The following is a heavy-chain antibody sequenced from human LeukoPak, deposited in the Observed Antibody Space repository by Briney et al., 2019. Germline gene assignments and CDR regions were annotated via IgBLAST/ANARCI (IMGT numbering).Heavy chain of an antibody. V-gene: IGHV3-64*01. D-gene: IGHD3-10*01. J-gene: IGHJ4*02. Sequence: GGSLRLSCAASGFTFTSYAMHWVRQAPGKGLEYVSAIRNDEVTTYYANSVRGRFTISRDNSKNTLYLHMGSLRPEDMAVYYCARDLSGGGLDYWGQGALVTVSS. CDR1: GFTFTSYA. CDR2: IRNDEVTT. CDR3: ARDLSGGGLDY.